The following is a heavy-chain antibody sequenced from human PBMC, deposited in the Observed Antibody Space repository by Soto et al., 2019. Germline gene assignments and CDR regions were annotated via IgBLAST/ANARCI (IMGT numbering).Heavy chain of an antibody. CDR1: GGTFSSYA. CDR3: ARESYCGGDCYSEYYYYYGMDV. Sequence: QVQLVQSGAEVKKPGSSVKVSCKASGGTFSSYAISWVRQAPGQGLEWMGGIIPIFGTANYAQKFQGRVTITADESTSTAYMELSSLRSEDTDVYYCARESYCGGDCYSEYYYYYGMDVWGQGTTVTVSS. CDR2: IIPIFGTA. J-gene: IGHJ6*02. V-gene: IGHV1-69*01. D-gene: IGHD2-21*02.